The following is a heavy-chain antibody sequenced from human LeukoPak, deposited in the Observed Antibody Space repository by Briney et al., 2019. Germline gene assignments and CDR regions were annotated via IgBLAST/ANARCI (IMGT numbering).Heavy chain of an antibody. Sequence: PGGSLRLSCAAFGFTFSSYSMNWVRQASGKGLEWVSSISSSSSYIYYADSVKGRFTISRDNAKNSLYLQMNSLRAEDTAVYYCARDGSCSSTSCSYYYYYYYMDVWGKGTTVTVSS. CDR2: ISSSSSYI. CDR1: GFTFSSYS. V-gene: IGHV3-21*01. J-gene: IGHJ6*03. CDR3: ARDGSCSSTSCSYYYYYYYMDV. D-gene: IGHD2-2*01.